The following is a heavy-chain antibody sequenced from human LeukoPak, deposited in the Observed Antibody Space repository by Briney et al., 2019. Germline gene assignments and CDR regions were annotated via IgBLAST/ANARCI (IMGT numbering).Heavy chain of an antibody. CDR3: ARESSGYDPVFDY. D-gene: IGHD5-12*01. V-gene: IGHV1-2*02. CDR2: INPNSGGT. CDR1: GYTFTGYY. Sequence: ASVTVSFKASGYTFTGYYMHWVRQAPGQGLDWMGWINPNSGGTNYAQKFQGRVTMTRDTSISTAYMELSRLRADDTAVYYRARESSGYDPVFDYWGQGTLVTVSS. J-gene: IGHJ4*02.